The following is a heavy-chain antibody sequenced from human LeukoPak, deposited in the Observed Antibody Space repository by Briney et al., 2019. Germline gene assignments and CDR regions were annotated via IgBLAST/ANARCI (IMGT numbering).Heavy chain of an antibody. CDR2: IWTASDT. D-gene: IGHD1-1*01. CDR1: RFTFSSFD. CDR3: ARGPPRGKYYDMDV. V-gene: IGHV3-13*01. Sequence: GGSLRLSCAASRFTFSSFDMHWVRDPPGQGLEWVSTIWTASDTDYPGSVEGRFTLSRDNDKNSLYLQMNSLTAGDTAVYYCARGPPRGKYYDMDVWGKGTTVSVSS. J-gene: IGHJ6*03.